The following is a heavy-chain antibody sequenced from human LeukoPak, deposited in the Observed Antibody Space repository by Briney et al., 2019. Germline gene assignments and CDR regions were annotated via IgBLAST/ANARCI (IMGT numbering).Heavy chain of an antibody. CDR2: INEDGSIT. Sequence: GGSLRPSCAVSGFTFRTYWMHWFRQVPGEGLVWVSRINEDGSITNYADSVKGRFSISRDNAKNTLYLQMNSLRAEDTAVYYCGRDLGGRSGYWGQGTLVTVSS. D-gene: IGHD1-26*01. CDR1: GFTFRTYW. V-gene: IGHV3-74*01. J-gene: IGHJ4*02. CDR3: GRDLGGRSGY.